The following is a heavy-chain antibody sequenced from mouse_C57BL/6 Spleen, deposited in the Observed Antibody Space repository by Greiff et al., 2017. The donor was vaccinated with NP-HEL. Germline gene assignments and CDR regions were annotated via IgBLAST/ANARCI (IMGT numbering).Heavy chain of an antibody. V-gene: IGHV3-6*01. Sequence: EVQLQQSGPGLVKPSQSLSLTCSVTGYSITSGYYWNWIRQFPGKKLEWMGYISYDGSNNYNPSLKNRISITRDTSKNQFFLKLNSVTTEDTATYYCARWGDYESYWYFGVWGTGATVTVSS. CDR2: ISYDGSN. CDR1: GYSITSGYY. CDR3: ARWGDYESYWYFGV. D-gene: IGHD2-4*01. J-gene: IGHJ1*03.